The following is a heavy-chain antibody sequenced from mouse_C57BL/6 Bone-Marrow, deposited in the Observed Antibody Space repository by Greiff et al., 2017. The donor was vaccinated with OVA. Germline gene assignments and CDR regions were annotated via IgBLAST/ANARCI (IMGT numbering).Heavy chain of an antibody. D-gene: IGHD2-4*01. J-gene: IGHJ3*01. CDR2: IRNKANGYTT. Sequence: EVQGVESGGGLVQPGGSLSLSCAASGFTFTDYYMSWVRQPPGKALEWLGFIRNKANGYTTEYSASVKGRFTISRDNSQSILYLQMNALRAEDSATYYCARDYDYVKRTWFAYWGQGTLVTVSA. V-gene: IGHV7-3*01. CDR1: GFTFTDYY. CDR3: ARDYDYVKRTWFAY.